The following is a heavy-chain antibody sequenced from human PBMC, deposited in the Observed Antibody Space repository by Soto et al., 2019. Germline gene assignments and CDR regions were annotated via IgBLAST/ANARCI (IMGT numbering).Heavy chain of an antibody. V-gene: IGHV3-7*01. CDR3: ARVGGAWYSDL. D-gene: IGHD3-10*01. CDR1: GFTFTPYY. CDR2: IRQDGSEK. Sequence: EVQLVESGGDLVQPGGSLRLSCAASGFTFTPYYMSWFRQAPGKGLEWVANIRQDGSEKFYVDSVSGRFTSSRDTAKSSLYLKMNTLRVEDTAVYYGARVGGAWYSDLWGRGTLVTFSS. J-gene: IGHJ2*01.